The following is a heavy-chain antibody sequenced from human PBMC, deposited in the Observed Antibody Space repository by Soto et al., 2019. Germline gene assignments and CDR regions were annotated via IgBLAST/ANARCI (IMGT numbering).Heavy chain of an antibody. J-gene: IGHJ4*02. Sequence: SETLSLTCAVYGGSFNGDYWSWIRQPPGKGLEWIGEVSHGEGTKYNPSLTSRVIISLDTSKSQFSLTLRSVTAADTAVYYCARGLDRAKTGYWGQGTPVTVSS. V-gene: IGHV4-34*01. D-gene: IGHD3-3*01. CDR2: VSHGEGT. CDR3: ARGLDRAKTGY. CDR1: GGSFNGDY.